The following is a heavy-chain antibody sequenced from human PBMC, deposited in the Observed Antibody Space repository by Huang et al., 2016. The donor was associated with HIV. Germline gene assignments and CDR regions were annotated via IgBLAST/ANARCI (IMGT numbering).Heavy chain of an antibody. CDR2: STGSSTYV. J-gene: IGHJ3*01. CDR1: GFAFNPDI. D-gene: IGHD5-18*01. CDR3: ARDFGDTGIAFKAFDL. V-gene: IGHV3-21*06. Sequence: EVQLVESGGGLVKPGGSLRLSCAASGFAFNPDIMNWFRQAPGSGSEWVYSSTGSSTYVYYAYSVEGRFTISRDNAKNLLYLQMNSLRAEDTAIFYCARDFGDTGIAFKAFDLWGQGTMVTVSP.